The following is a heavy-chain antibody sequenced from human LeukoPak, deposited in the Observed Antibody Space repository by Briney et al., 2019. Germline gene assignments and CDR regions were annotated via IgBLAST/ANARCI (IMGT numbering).Heavy chain of an antibody. CDR1: GGSISSSSYY. Sequence: KPSETLSLTCTVSGGSISSSSYYWGWIRQPPGKGLEWIGSIYYSGSTNYNPSLKSRVTISVDTSKNQFSLKLSSVTAADTAVYYCARRSGGSGSYKFRRTSPPHFDYWGQGTLVTVSS. D-gene: IGHD3-10*01. CDR2: IYYSGST. J-gene: IGHJ4*02. CDR3: ARRSGGSGSYKFRRTSPPHFDY. V-gene: IGHV4-39*07.